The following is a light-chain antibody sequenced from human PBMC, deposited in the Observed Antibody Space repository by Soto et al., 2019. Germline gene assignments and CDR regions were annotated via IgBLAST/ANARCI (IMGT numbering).Light chain of an antibody. J-gene: IGKJ3*01. CDR1: QDISNY. V-gene: IGKV1-33*01. CDR2: DAS. Sequence: DIQMTQSPSSLSASVGDRVTITCQASQDISNYLNWYQQKPGKAPKLLIYDASNLETGVPSRFSGSGSGTDFTFTISSLQPEDIATYYCKQYDNLPGVLFGPGTKVDIK. CDR3: KQYDNLPGVL.